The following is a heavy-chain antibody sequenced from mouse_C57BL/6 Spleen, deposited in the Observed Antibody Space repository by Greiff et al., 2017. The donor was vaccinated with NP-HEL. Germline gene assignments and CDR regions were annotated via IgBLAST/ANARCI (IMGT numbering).Heavy chain of an antibody. V-gene: IGHV3-1*01. J-gene: IGHJ3*01. D-gene: IGHD4-1*01. CDR2: ISYSGST. Sequence: VQLKQSGPGMVKPSQSLSLTCTVTGYSITSGYDWHWIRHFPGNKLEWMGYISYSGSTNYNPSLKSRISITHDTSKNHFFLKLNSVTTEDTATYYCARGWDEFAYWGQGTLVTVSA. CDR1: GYSITSGYD. CDR3: ARGWDEFAY.